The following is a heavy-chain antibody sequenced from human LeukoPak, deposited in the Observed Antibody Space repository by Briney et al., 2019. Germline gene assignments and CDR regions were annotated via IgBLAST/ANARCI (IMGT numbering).Heavy chain of an antibody. V-gene: IGHV3-53*01. Sequence: GGSLRLSCAVSGFTVSGNYMSWVRQAPGKGLEWVSLIYSGGSTYYADSVKGRFTISRDNSKNTLYLQMNSLRAEDTAVYYCARVIAVAGRGFGYFDYWGQGTLVTVSS. CDR3: ARVIAVAGRGFGYFDY. J-gene: IGHJ4*02. CDR1: GFTVSGNY. D-gene: IGHD6-19*01. CDR2: IYSGGST.